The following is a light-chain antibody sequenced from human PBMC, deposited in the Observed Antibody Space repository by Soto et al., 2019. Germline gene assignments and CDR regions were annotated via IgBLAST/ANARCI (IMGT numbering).Light chain of an antibody. CDR1: SGYVGTYSL. CDR2: EGH. CDR3: CLYVGATTYV. V-gene: IGLV2-23*01. Sequence: QSALAQPASVSWSPGQSITISCTGASGYVGTYSLVSWYQQHPGKAPKVVIYEGHKRPSGVPDRFSGSTSVNTASLTISGLQTDDEADYYCCLYVGATTYVFGTGTRAPS. J-gene: IGLJ1*01.